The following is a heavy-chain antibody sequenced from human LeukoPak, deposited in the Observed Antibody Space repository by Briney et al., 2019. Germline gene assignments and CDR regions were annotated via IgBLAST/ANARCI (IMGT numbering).Heavy chain of an antibody. J-gene: IGHJ2*01. V-gene: IGHV4-39*07. CDR1: GGSISSSSYY. CDR2: IYYSGST. Sequence: SETLSLTCTVSGGSISSSSYYWGWIRQPPGKGLDWIGSIYYSGSTYYNPSLKSRVTISVDTSKNQFSLKLSSVTAADTAVYYCARDEADNWYFDLWGRGTLVTVSS. CDR3: ARDEADNWYFDL. D-gene: IGHD2-15*01.